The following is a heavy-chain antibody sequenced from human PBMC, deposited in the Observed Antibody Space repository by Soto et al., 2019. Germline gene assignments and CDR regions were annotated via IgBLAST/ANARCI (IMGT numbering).Heavy chain of an antibody. J-gene: IGHJ3*02. CDR1: GSTFTSYG. CDR3: ARAGRDGYKGRAFGI. Sequence: ASVKVSCKASGSTFTSYGINWVRQAPGQGLEWMGWISAYNGNTKYAQKLQGRVTMTTDTSTSTAYMELRSLRSDDTAVYYCARAGRDGYKGRAFGIWGQGRMVTVSS. D-gene: IGHD5-12*01. CDR2: ISAYNGNT. V-gene: IGHV1-18*04.